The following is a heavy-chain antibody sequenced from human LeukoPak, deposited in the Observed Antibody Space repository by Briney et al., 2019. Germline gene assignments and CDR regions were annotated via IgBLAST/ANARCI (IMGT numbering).Heavy chain of an antibody. J-gene: IGHJ4*02. CDR2: INPNSGGT. V-gene: IGHV1-2*02. Sequence: ASVTVSCKSSGYTFTCYYMHWVRQAPGQGLEWMGWINPNSGGTNYAQKFQGRVTMTRDTSISTAYMELRSLRSDDSAVYYCARGSGSYLFLPFDYWGQGSLVTVSS. CDR3: ARGSGSYLFLPFDY. CDR1: GYTFTCYY. D-gene: IGHD1-26*01.